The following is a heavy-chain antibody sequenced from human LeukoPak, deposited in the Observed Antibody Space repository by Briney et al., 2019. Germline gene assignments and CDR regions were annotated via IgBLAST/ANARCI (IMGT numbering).Heavy chain of an antibody. CDR2: ISSNSSYI. CDR1: GFTFSSYS. D-gene: IGHD6-13*01. V-gene: IGHV3-21*01. J-gene: IGHJ6*02. Sequence: GGSLRLFCAASGFTFSSYSMNWVRQAPGKGLEWVSSISSNSSYIYYADSVKGRFTISRDNAKNSLYLQMNSLRAEDTAVYYCATEQQLDQKTYYYYGMDVWGQGTTVTVSS. CDR3: ATEQQLDQKTYYYYGMDV.